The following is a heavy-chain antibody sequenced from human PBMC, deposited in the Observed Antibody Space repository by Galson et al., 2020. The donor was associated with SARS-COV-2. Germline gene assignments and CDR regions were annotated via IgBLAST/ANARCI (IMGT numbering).Heavy chain of an antibody. Sequence: GGSLRLSCEASGFTFSSYWMHWVRQAPGKGLVRVSRINSDGSSTLYADSVKGRFTISRDNAKNTLYLQMNSLRAEDTAVYYCARGYGGNSLGWFDPWGQGTLVTVSS. CDR2: INSDGSST. CDR1: GFTFSSYW. V-gene: IGHV3-74*01. J-gene: IGHJ5*02. D-gene: IGHD2-21*02. CDR3: ARGYGGNSLGWFDP.